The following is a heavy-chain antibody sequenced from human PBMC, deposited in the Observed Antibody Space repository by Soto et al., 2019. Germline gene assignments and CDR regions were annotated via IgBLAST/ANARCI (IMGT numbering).Heavy chain of an antibody. D-gene: IGHD5-12*01. CDR1: GYTYTGCY. CDR2: INPNSGGT. CDR3: AREPPRGYSGYDLYYCYGMDV. V-gene: IGHV1-2*02. J-gene: IGHJ6*02. Sequence: SLEVSCKSSGYTYTGCYMQWVRQAPGQGLEWMGWINPNSGGTNYAQKVQGRVTMTRDTSISTAYMELSRLRSDDTAVYYCAREPPRGYSGYDLYYCYGMDVWGQGTTVTGS.